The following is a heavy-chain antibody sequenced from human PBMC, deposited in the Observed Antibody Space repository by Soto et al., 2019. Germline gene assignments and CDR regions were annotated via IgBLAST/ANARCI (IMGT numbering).Heavy chain of an antibody. D-gene: IGHD5-12*01. CDR1: GGSISSGGYY. CDR3: ARGRDGYNLDAFDI. V-gene: IGHV4-31*03. Sequence: QVQLQESGPGLVKPSQTLSLTCTVSGGSISSGGYYWSWIRQHPGKGLEWIGYIYYSGSTYYNPSLKRRVTISVDTSKNQFSLKLSSVTAADTAVYYWARGRDGYNLDAFDIWGQGTMVTVSS. CDR2: IYYSGST. J-gene: IGHJ3*02.